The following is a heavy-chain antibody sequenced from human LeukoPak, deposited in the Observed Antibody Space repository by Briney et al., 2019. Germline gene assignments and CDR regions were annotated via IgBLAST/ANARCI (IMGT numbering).Heavy chain of an antibody. D-gene: IGHD2-2*01. Sequence: PSETLSLTCTVSGGSISSSSYYWGWIRQPPGKGLEWIGSIYYSGSTYYNPSLKSRVTISVDTSKNQFSLKLSSVTAADTAVYYCLVVVPAAIGYWGQGTLVTVSS. CDR1: GGSISSSSYY. CDR3: LVVVPAAIGY. J-gene: IGHJ4*02. V-gene: IGHV4-39*01. CDR2: IYYSGST.